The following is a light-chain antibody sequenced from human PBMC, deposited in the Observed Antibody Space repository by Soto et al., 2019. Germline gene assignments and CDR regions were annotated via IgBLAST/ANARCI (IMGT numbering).Light chain of an antibody. CDR2: KAS. CDR3: QQYDSYSWT. CDR1: QSISSR. J-gene: IGKJ1*01. V-gene: IGKV1-5*03. Sequence: DIQMTQSPSTLSASVGDRVTITCRASQSISSRLSWYQQQPGKVPKLLIYKASSLESGVPSRFSGSRSGTEFTLTISSLQPDDFATYYCQQYDSYSWTLGQGTQVEI.